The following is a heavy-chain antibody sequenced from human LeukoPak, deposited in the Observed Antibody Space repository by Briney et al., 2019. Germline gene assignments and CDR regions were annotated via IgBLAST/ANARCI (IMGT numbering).Heavy chain of an antibody. J-gene: IGHJ4*02. Sequence: GGSLRLSCAASGLTFSSYAMIWVRQAPGKGLEWVSSISSSSSYIYYADSVKGRFTISRDNAKNSLYLQMNSLRADDTAVYDCGRGKDPSPGGQGTLVTVSS. V-gene: IGHV3-21*01. CDR3: GRGKDPSP. CDR1: GLTFSSYA. CDR2: ISSSSSYI.